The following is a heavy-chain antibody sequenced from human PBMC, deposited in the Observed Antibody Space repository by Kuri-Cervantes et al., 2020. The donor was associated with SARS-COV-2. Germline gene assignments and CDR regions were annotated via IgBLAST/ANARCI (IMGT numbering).Heavy chain of an antibody. CDR3: VRERPPLVVVAAIGG. CDR1: GFTFSSYA. V-gene: IGHV3-30-3*01. D-gene: IGHD2-15*01. Sequence: GGSLRLSCAASGFTFSSYAMHWVRQAPGKGLEWVAVISYDGSNKYYADSVKGRFTISRDNSKNTLYLQMNRLTSEDTAIYYCVRERPPLVVVAAIGGGGQGSLVTVSS. CDR2: ISYDGSNK. J-gene: IGHJ4*02.